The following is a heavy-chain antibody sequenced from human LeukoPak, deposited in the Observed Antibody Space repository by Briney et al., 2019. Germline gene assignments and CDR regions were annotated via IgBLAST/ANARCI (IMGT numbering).Heavy chain of an antibody. CDR2: INTNTGNP. Sequence: ASVKVSCKASGYTFTSYAMDWVRQAPGQGLEWMGWINTNTGNPTYAQGFTGRFVFSLDTSVSTAYLQISGLKAEDTAVYYCASISSPFDYWGQGTLVTVSS. D-gene: IGHD2-2*01. CDR3: ASISSPFDY. CDR1: GYTFTSYA. J-gene: IGHJ4*02. V-gene: IGHV7-4-1*02.